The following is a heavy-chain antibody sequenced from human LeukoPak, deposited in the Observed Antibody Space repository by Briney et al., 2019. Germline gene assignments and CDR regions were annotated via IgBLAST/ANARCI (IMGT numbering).Heavy chain of an antibody. Sequence: GGSLRLSCAVSGLTFNNYAMSWVRQAPGKGLEWVSGISGRGASKYYADSVKGRFTISRDNSKNTLYLQMNSLRAEDTAVYYCAKEARLTSHYMDVWGKGTTVTISS. CDR1: GLTFNNYA. V-gene: IGHV3-23*01. J-gene: IGHJ6*03. D-gene: IGHD2-21*02. CDR2: ISGRGASK. CDR3: AKEARLTSHYMDV.